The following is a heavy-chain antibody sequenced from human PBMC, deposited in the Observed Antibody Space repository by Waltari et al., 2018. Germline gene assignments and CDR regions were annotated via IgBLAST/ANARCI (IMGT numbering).Heavy chain of an antibody. V-gene: IGHV3-7*01. J-gene: IGHJ2*01. D-gene: IGHD1-26*01. CDR1: GFTFSSYW. Sequence: EVQLVESGGGLVQPGGSLRLSCAASGFTFSSYWMSWVRQAPGKGLEWVANIKQDGSEKYYVDSVKGRFTISRDNAKNSLYLQMNSLRAEDTAVYYCARRSEQSSYWYFDLWGRGTLVTVSS. CDR2: IKQDGSEK. CDR3: ARRSEQSSYWYFDL.